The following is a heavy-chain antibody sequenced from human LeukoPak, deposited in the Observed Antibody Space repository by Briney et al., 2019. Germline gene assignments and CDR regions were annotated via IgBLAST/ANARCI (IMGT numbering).Heavy chain of an antibody. Sequence: SETLSLTCTVSGDSIRGYYCNWIRQPAGKGLEWVGRIYTTDSSNYNPSLKRRVTMSLDTSKNQFSLKLSSVTAADTAVYYCAVRESDVHSWYAFDLWGQGTKVTVSS. CDR1: GDSIRGYY. CDR2: IYTTDSS. D-gene: IGHD6-13*01. J-gene: IGHJ3*01. CDR3: AVRESDVHSWYAFDL. V-gene: IGHV4-4*07.